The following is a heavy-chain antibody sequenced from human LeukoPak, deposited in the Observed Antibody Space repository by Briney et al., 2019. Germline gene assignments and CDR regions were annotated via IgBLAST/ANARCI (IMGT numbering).Heavy chain of an antibody. V-gene: IGHV1-8*03. CDR1: GYTFTDYF. CDR3: ARASLHYTMPRY. D-gene: IGHD2-2*01. J-gene: IGHJ4*02. CDR2: MNPNSGNT. Sequence: ASVKVSCKASGYTFTDYFIHWVRQATGQGLEWMGWMNPNSGNTGYAQKFQGRVTITRNTSISTAYMELSSLRSEDTAVYYCARASLHYTMPRYWGQGTLVTVSS.